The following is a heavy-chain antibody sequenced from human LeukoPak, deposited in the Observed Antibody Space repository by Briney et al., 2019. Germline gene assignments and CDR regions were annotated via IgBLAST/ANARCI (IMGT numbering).Heavy chain of an antibody. D-gene: IGHD6-13*01. CDR2: ISGSGGTT. CDR1: GFTFSSYA. V-gene: IGHV3-23*01. J-gene: IGHJ4*02. Sequence: GGSLRLSCAASGFTFSSYAMSWVRQAPGKGLEGGSAISGSGGTTYYADSVKGRFTVSRDNSKNTLYLKMNSLRPEDTAVYYCAKDKGEQQLVLGYWGQGTLVTVSS. CDR3: AKDKGEQQLVLGY.